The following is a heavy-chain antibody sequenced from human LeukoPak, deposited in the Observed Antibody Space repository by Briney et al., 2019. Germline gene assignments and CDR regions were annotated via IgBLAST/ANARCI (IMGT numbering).Heavy chain of an antibody. V-gene: IGHV3-21*04. CDR1: GFTFSSYS. D-gene: IGHD6-13*01. Sequence: GGSLRLSCEASGFTFSSYSMNWVRQAPGKGLEWVSSISSSSSYRYYVDSVKGRFTISRDNAKNTLNLQMNSLRAEDTAVYYCAKDGAATDFYNYYGMDVWGQGTTVTVSS. CDR2: ISSSSSYR. J-gene: IGHJ6*02. CDR3: AKDGAATDFYNYYGMDV.